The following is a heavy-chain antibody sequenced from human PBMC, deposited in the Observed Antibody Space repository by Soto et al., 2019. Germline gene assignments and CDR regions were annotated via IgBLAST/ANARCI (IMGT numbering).Heavy chain of an antibody. Sequence: QVQLVQSGAEVKKPGASVKVSCKASGYTFTSYDINWLRLATGQGLEWMGWMNPNSGNTAYAQKFQGRVTMTRNTSVRTAYMELSSLRSEDTAVYYCARLKQDDAVAWGQGTLVTVSS. CDR3: ARLKQDDAVA. J-gene: IGHJ5*02. D-gene: IGHD2-2*01. CDR1: GYTFTSYD. V-gene: IGHV1-8*01. CDR2: MNPNSGNT.